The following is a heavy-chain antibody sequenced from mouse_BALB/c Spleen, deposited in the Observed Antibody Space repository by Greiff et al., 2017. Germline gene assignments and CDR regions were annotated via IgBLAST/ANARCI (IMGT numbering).Heavy chain of an antibody. CDR1: GFTFSSYG. CDR3: ARHDCDGGYFDY. J-gene: IGHJ2*01. D-gene: IGHD2-4*01. Sequence: EVKLMESGGDLVKPGGSLKLSCAASGFTFSSYGMSWVRQTPDKRLEWVATISSGGSYTYYPDSVKGRFTISRDNAKNTLYLQMSSLKSEDTAMYYCARHDCDGGYFDYWGQGTTLTVSS. CDR2: ISSGGSYT. V-gene: IGHV5-6*01.